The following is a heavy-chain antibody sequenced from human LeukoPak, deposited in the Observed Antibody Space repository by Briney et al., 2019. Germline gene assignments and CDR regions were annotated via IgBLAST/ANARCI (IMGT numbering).Heavy chain of an antibody. Sequence: GGSLRLSCAASGFTFRSYGMHWVRQAPGKGLEWVAVISYDGSNKYYADSVKGRFTISRDNAKNTLYLQMNSLRAEDMALYYCAKDVGGPLADAFDIWGQGTMVTVSS. CDR1: GFTFRSYG. CDR3: AKDVGGPLADAFDI. J-gene: IGHJ3*02. CDR2: ISYDGSNK. V-gene: IGHV3-30*18. D-gene: IGHD2-15*01.